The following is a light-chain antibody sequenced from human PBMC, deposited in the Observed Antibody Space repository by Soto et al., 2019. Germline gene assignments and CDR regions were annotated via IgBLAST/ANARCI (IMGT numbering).Light chain of an antibody. CDR1: QSISSW. J-gene: IGKJ1*01. Sequence: DIQMTQSPSTLSASVGDRVTITCRASQSISSWLAWYQQKPGKAPKLLIYDASSLESGVPSRFSGSGSGTEFTLTISSLQPDYFATYYCQQYNSWTFGQRTKVEIK. V-gene: IGKV1-5*01. CDR2: DAS. CDR3: QQYNSWT.